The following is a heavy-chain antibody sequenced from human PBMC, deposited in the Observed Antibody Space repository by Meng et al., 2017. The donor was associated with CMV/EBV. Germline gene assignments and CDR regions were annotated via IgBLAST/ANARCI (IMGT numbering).Heavy chain of an antibody. D-gene: IGHD3-3*01. CDR2: ISGSGGST. J-gene: IGHJ4*02. Sequence: GESLKISCAASGFTFSSYSMNWVRQAPGEGLEWVSAISGSGGSTYYADSVKGRFTISRDNSKNTLYLQMNSLRAEDTAVYYCAKEAIYDFWSGTGYWGQGTLVTVSS. V-gene: IGHV3-23*01. CDR1: GFTFSSYS. CDR3: AKEAIYDFWSGTGY.